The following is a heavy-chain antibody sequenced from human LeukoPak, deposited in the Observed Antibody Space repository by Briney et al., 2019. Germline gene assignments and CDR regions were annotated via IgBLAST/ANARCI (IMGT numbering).Heavy chain of an antibody. J-gene: IGHJ4*02. Sequence: ASVKLSCKVSGYTLTELSMHRVRQAPGKGLQWKGGFDPEDGETIYAQKFQGRVTITEDTTKDTAYMELGSLRSEDTGVYCCATVPHGSSGYQSDYWGQGTLVPVSS. CDR1: GYTLTELS. CDR2: FDPEDGET. V-gene: IGHV1-24*01. D-gene: IGHD3-22*01. CDR3: ATVPHGSSGYQSDY.